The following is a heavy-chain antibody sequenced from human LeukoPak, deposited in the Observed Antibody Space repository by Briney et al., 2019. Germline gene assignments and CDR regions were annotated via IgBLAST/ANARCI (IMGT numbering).Heavy chain of an antibody. CDR2: IVVGSGNT. V-gene: IGHV1-58*01. Sequence: GASVKVSCKASGFTFTSSAVQWVRQARGQRLEWIGWIVVGSGNTNYAQKFQERVTITRDMSTSTAYMELSSLRSEDTAVYYCAADQAPVGATIGPYYGMDVWGQGTTVTVFS. CDR1: GFTFTSSA. D-gene: IGHD1-26*01. CDR3: AADQAPVGATIGPYYGMDV. J-gene: IGHJ6*02.